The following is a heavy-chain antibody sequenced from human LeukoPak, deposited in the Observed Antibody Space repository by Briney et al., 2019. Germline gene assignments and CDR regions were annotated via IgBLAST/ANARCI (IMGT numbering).Heavy chain of an antibody. CDR3: ARDTGSKYYYDSSGKGTDAFDI. V-gene: IGHV4-4*07. J-gene: IGHJ3*02. CDR2: IYTSGST. D-gene: IGHD3-22*01. CDR1: GGSISSYY. Sequence: SETLSLTWTVSGGSISSYYWSWIRQPAGKGLEWIGRIYTSGSTNYNPSLKSRVTMSVDTSKNQFSLKLSSVTAADTAVYYCARDTGSKYYYDSSGKGTDAFDIWGQGTMVTVSS.